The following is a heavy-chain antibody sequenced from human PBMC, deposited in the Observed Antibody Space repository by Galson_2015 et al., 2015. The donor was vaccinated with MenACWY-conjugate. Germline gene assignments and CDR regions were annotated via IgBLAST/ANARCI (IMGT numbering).Heavy chain of an antibody. V-gene: IGHV4-59*01. D-gene: IGHD3-9*01. Sequence: ETLSLTCTVSGVSISASYWNWIRQSPEKGLEWIGYVHQNGDRKYNPSLRSRVTMSVDTARNHLSLKLVSVTAADTAMYYCARWCGTGYSCTRAFDVWGQGTRVAVSS. J-gene: IGHJ3*01. CDR1: GVSISASY. CDR3: ARWCGTGYSCTRAFDV. CDR2: VHQNGDR.